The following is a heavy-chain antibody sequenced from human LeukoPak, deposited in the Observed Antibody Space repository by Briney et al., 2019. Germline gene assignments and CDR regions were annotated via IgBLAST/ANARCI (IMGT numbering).Heavy chain of an antibody. J-gene: IGHJ4*02. CDR1: GFNYSSYT. Sequence: GGSLRLSCAASGFNYSSYTMNWVRQAPGMGLEWLSYISASRGITYYADSVKGRFTISRDNAKNSLYLQMNSLRAEDTAVYYCASALDFWRTPNDYWGQGTLVTVSS. CDR2: ISASRGIT. V-gene: IGHV3-48*01. CDR3: ASALDFWRTPNDY. D-gene: IGHD3-3*01.